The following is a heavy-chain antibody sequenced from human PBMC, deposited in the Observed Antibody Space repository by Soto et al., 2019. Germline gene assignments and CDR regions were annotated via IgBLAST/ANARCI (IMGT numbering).Heavy chain of an antibody. CDR1: GGTFSSYA. D-gene: IGHD3-22*01. J-gene: IGHJ4*02. CDR3: ARARRTYYYDSSGYYYGRFDY. V-gene: IGHV1-69*01. Sequence: QVQLVQSGAAVKKPGSSVKVSCKASGGTFSSYAISWVRQAPGQGLEWMGGIIPIFGTANYAQKFQGRVTITADESTSTAYMELSSLRSEDTAVYYCARARRTYYYDSSGYYYGRFDYWGQGTLVTVSS. CDR2: IIPIFGTA.